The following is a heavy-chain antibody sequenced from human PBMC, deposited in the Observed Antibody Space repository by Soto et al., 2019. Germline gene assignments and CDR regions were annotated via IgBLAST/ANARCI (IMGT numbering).Heavy chain of an antibody. CDR1: GYIVTRSG. Sequence: QVQLVQSGAEVKKPGATVKVSCKASGYIVTRSGINWRRQAPGQGLEWMGCISEYGDSNYSEKLQDRVSLTTDTYTNTAYMELRSLGSDDTGVYYCARGGGAYDVWGQGTKITVSS. J-gene: IGHJ3*01. V-gene: IGHV1-18*01. CDR2: ISEYGDS. CDR3: ARGGGAYDV.